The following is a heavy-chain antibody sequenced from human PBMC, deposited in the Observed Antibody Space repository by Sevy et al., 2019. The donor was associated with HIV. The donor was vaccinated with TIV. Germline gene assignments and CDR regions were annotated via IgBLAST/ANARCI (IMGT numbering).Heavy chain of an antibody. Sequence: GGSLRLSCAASGFTFSDYYMSWIRQAPGKGLEWVSYISSSGSTIYYADSVKGRFTISRDNAKNSLYLQMNSLRAEDTAVYYCAREHYYDPNRSNDYWGQGTLVTVSS. V-gene: IGHV3-11*01. D-gene: IGHD3-22*01. CDR2: ISSSGSTI. J-gene: IGHJ4*02. CDR1: GFTFSDYY. CDR3: AREHYYDPNRSNDY.